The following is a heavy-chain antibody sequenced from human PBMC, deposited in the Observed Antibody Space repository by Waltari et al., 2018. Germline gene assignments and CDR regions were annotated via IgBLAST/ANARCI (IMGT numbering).Heavy chain of an antibody. CDR3: ARGVLYSSGWFYFDY. V-gene: IGHV1-2*06. Sequence: QVQLVQSGAEVKKPGASVKVSCKASGYTFTGYYMHWVRQAPGQGLEWMGRIHTNSGGTNYEQKFQGRVTMTRDTSISTAYMELSSLRSEDTAVYYCARGVLYSSGWFYFDYWGQGTLVTVSS. CDR2: IHTNSGGT. D-gene: IGHD6-19*01. J-gene: IGHJ4*02. CDR1: GYTFTGYY.